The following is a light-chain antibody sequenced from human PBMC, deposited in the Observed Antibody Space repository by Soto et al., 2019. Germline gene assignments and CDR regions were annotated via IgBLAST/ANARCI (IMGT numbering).Light chain of an antibody. CDR2: EVS. CDR3: CSYAGNSTNVV. J-gene: IGLJ2*01. Sequence: QSVLTQPASVSGSPGQSITISCTGTSSDVGSYNLVSWYQQHPGKAPKLMIYEVSKRPSGVSNRFSGSKSGNTASLTISGLQAEDEADYYCCSYAGNSTNVVFGGGTKLTVL. CDR1: SSDVGSYNL. V-gene: IGLV2-23*02.